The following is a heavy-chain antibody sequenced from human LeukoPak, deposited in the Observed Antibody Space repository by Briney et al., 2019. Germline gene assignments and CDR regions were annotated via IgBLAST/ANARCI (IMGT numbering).Heavy chain of an antibody. V-gene: IGHV1-2*02. CDR2: IYPNSGAT. CDR3: GTLLSNGPFDY. J-gene: IGHJ4*02. CDR1: GYTFTGYY. Sequence: ASVKVSCQASGYTFTGYYMHWVRQAPGQGLEWMGWIYPNSGATKYAQKFQGMVTMTRDTSISTAYMELSGLRSDDTAVYYCGTLLSNGPFDYWGQGSLVTVSS.